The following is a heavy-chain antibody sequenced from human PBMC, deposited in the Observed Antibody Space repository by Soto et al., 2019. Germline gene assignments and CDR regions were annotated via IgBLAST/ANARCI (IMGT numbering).Heavy chain of an antibody. CDR3: ARSDRGYSYGLDY. D-gene: IGHD5-18*01. CDR1: GGSISSYY. Sequence: SETLSLTCTFSGGSISSYYWSWIRQPPGKGLEWIGYIYYSGSTNYNPSLKSRVTISVDTSKNQFSLKLSSVTAADTAVYYCARSDRGYSYGLDYWGQGTLVTVSS. CDR2: IYYSGST. J-gene: IGHJ4*02. V-gene: IGHV4-59*08.